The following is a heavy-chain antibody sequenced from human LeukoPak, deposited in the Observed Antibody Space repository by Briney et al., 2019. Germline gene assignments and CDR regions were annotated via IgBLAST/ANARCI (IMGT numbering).Heavy chain of an antibody. CDR1: GFTFSSYA. CDR2: ISTNGGRT. CDR3: ARERRGDDAFDI. J-gene: IGHJ3*02. Sequence: GESLKISCAASGFTFSSYAMHWVRQAPGKGLEYVSTISTNGGRTYYANSVKGRFTISRDNSKNTVYLQMGSLRAEDMAVYYCARERRGDDAFDIWGQGTMVTVSS. V-gene: IGHV3-64*01. D-gene: IGHD3-16*01.